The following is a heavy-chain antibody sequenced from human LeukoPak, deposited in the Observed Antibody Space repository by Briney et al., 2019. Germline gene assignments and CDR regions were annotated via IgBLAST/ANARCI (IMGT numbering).Heavy chain of an antibody. CDR2: INHSGST. CDR1: GGSISSYY. J-gene: IGHJ5*02. D-gene: IGHD5-12*01. Sequence: SETLSLTCTVSGGSISSYYWSWIRQPPGKGLEWIGEINHSGSTNYNPSLKSRVTISVDTSKNQFSLKLSSVTAADTAVYYCAGLNVASEWFDPWGQGTLVTVSS. CDR3: AGLNVASEWFDP. V-gene: IGHV4-34*01.